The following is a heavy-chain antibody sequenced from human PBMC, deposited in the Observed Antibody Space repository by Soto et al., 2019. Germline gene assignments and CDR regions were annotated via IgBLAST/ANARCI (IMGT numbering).Heavy chain of an antibody. D-gene: IGHD1-7*01. CDR1: GFTFSSYA. V-gene: IGHV3-23*01. J-gene: IGHJ3*02. CDR3: AKVSSDPRYRRNPVWNYALADAFDI. CDR2: ISGSGGST. Sequence: PGGSLRLSCAASGFTFSSYAMSWVRQAPGKGLEWVSAISGSGGSTYYADSVKGRFTISRDNSKNTLYLQMNSLRAEDTAVYYCAKVSSDPRYRRNPVWNYALADAFDIWGQGTMVTVSS.